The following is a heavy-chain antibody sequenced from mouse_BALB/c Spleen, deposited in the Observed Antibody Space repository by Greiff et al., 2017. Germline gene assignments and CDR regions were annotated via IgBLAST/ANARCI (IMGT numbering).Heavy chain of an antibody. CDR3: ARDTLYDYVFAY. J-gene: IGHJ3*01. D-gene: IGHD2-4*01. V-gene: IGHV5-17*02. CDR1: GFTFSSFG. Sequence: EVQGVESGGGLVQPGGSRKLSCAASGFTFSSFGMHWVRQAPEKGLEWVAYISSGSSTIYYADTVKGRFTISRDNPKNTLFLQMTSLRSEDTAMYYCARDTLYDYVFAYWGQGTLVTVSA. CDR2: ISSGSSTI.